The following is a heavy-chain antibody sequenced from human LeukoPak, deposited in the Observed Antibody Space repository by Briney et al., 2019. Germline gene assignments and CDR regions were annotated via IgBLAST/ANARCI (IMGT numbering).Heavy chain of an antibody. V-gene: IGHV4-59*01. CDR2: IYYSGST. J-gene: IGHJ3*02. CDR1: GGSISSYY. CDR3: ARTLHGPLAFDI. D-gene: IGHD4-11*01. Sequence: KPSETLSLTCTVSGGSISSYYWSWIRQPPGKGLEWIGYIYYSGSTNYNPSLKSRVTISVDTSKNQFSLKLSSVTAADTAVYYCARTLHGPLAFDIWGQGTMVTVSS.